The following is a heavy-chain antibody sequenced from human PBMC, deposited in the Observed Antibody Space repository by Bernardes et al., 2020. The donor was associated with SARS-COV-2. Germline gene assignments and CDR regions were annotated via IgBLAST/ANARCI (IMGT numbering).Heavy chain of an antibody. Sequence: APGKGLEWVSYISSSGSTIYYADAVKGRFTISRDYAKNLLSLQMNSLRAEDTAGYYCAGEGDTAMVTYFDYWGQGTLV. CDR3: AGEGDTAMVTYFDY. V-gene: IGHV3-11*01. CDR2: ISSSGSTI. J-gene: IGHJ4*02. D-gene: IGHD5-18*01.